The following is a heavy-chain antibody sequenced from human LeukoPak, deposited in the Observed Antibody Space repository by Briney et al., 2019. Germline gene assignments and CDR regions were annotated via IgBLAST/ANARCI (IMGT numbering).Heavy chain of an antibody. CDR2: INSDGSST. Sequence: GGSLRLSCAASGFTVSSKYMNWVRQAPGKGLVWVSRINSDGSSTSYADSVKGRFTISRDNAKNTLYPQMNSLRAEDTAVYYCSSGFFYYYYMDVWGKGTTVTISS. D-gene: IGHD3-22*01. J-gene: IGHJ6*03. CDR1: GFTVSSKY. V-gene: IGHV3-74*01. CDR3: SSGFFYYYYMDV.